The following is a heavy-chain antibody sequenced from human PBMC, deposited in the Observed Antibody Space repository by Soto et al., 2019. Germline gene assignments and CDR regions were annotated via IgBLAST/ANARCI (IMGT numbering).Heavy chain of an antibody. CDR2: IIPMFGTA. Sequence: GASVKVSCKASGDTFKSYAISWVRQAPGQGLEWMGGIIPMFGTANYAQKFQGRVTITADESTSTAYMELSSLTSEDTAVYYCATIGRLGSTGASTFPMDVWGQGTTVTVSS. V-gene: IGHV1-69*13. CDR1: GDTFKSYA. D-gene: IGHD3-9*01. J-gene: IGHJ6*02. CDR3: ATIGRLGSTGASTFPMDV.